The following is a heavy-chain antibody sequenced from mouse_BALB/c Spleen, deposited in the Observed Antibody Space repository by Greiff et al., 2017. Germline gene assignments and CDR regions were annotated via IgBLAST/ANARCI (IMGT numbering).Heavy chain of an antibody. CDR1: GFTFSSYA. Sequence: DVKLVESGGGLVKPGGSLKLSCAASGFTFSSYAMSWVRQTPEKRLEWVASISSGGSTYYPDSVKGRFTISRDNARNILYLQMSSLRSEDTAMYYCARDNLRLDYWGQGTTLTVSS. CDR3: ARDNLRLDY. D-gene: IGHD1-2*01. CDR2: ISSGGST. J-gene: IGHJ2*01. V-gene: IGHV5-6-5*01.